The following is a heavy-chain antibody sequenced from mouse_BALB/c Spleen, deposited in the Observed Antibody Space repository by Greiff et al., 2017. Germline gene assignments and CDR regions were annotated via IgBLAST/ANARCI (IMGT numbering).Heavy chain of an antibody. D-gene: IGHD1-1*01. V-gene: IGHV5-6-5*01. CDR1: GFTFSSYA. J-gene: IGHJ4*01. Sequence: DVMLVESGGGLVKPGGSLKLSCAASGFTFSSYAMSWVRQTPAKRLEWVASISSGGSTYYPDSVKGRFTISRDNARNILYLQMSSLRSEDTAMYYCARERNYGSSYAMDYWGQGTSVTVSS. CDR3: ARERNYGSSYAMDY. CDR2: ISSGGST.